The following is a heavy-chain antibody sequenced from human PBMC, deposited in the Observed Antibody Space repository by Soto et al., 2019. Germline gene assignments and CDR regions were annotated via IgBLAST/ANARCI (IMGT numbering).Heavy chain of an antibody. CDR2: IIPIFGTA. J-gene: IGHJ4*02. Sequence: AASVKVSCKASGGTFSSYAISWVRQAPGQGLEWMGGIIPIFGTANYAQKFQGRVTITADESTSTAYMELSSLRSEDTAVYYCARSASDTAMVTGGLGYWGQGTLVTVSS. D-gene: IGHD5-18*01. CDR1: GGTFSSYA. V-gene: IGHV1-69*13. CDR3: ARSASDTAMVTGGLGY.